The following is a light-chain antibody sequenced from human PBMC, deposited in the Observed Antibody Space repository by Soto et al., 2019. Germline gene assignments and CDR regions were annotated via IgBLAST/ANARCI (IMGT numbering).Light chain of an antibody. CDR2: DVS. CDR1: SSDVGGYNY. V-gene: IGLV2-8*01. J-gene: IGLJ1*01. Sequence: QSLLTQPPSASGSPGQSVAISCTGTSSDVGGYNYVSWYQQHPGKAPKLMIYDVSERPSGVPDRFSGSKSGNTASLTVSGLQAEDEADYFCSSYAGTHVVFGTGTKVTVL. CDR3: SSYAGTHVV.